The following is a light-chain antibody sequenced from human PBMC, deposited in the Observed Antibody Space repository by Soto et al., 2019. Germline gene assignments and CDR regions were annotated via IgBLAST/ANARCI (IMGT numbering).Light chain of an antibody. Sequence: QSVLTQPPSVSGAPGQRITISCTGSPSNIGAGFDVHWYQQIPGTAPKLLIYGTTSRPSGVPDRFSGSQSGTSASLAITGLQAGDEADYYCQSYDTSLSGAWVFGGGTKLTVL. V-gene: IGLV1-40*01. J-gene: IGLJ3*02. CDR2: GTT. CDR1: PSNIGAGFD. CDR3: QSYDTSLSGAWV.